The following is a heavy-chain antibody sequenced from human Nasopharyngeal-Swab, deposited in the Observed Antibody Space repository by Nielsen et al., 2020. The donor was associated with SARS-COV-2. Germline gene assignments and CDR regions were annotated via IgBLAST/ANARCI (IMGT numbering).Heavy chain of an antibody. CDR3: AKLAFVGTTYDAFDI. CDR2: ISWNSGSI. Sequence: SLKISCVASGFTFDDYAMHWVRQAPGKGLEWVSGISWNSGSIGYADSVKGRFTISRDNAKNSLYLQMNSLRAEDTALYYCAKLAFVGTTYDAFDIWGQGTMVTVSS. D-gene: IGHD7-27*01. J-gene: IGHJ3*02. CDR1: GFTFDDYA. V-gene: IGHV3-9*01.